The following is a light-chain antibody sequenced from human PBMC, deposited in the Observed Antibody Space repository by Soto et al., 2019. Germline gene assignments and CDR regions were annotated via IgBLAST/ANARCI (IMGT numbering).Light chain of an antibody. Sequence: EIVLTQSPGNLSLSPGERATLSCRASQTVTRSYLAWYQQKPGQAPRLLIYGASTRATGIPARFSGSGSGTDFTLTISRLEPEDFAVYYCQQYGSSPPVTFGQGTKV. CDR2: GAS. CDR3: QQYGSSPPVT. CDR1: QTVTRSY. J-gene: IGKJ1*01. V-gene: IGKV3-20*01.